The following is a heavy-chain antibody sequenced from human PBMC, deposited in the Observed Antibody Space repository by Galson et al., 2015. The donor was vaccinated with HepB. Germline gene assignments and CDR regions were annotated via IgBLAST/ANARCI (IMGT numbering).Heavy chain of an antibody. Sequence: SLRLSCAASGFTFSSYGMHWVRQAPGKGLEWVAVIWYDGSNKYYADSVKGRFTISRDNSKNTLYLQMNSLRAEDTAVYYCARADFDFWSGFLREPDYWGQGTLVTVSS. CDR2: IWYDGSNK. CDR1: GFTFSSYG. CDR3: ARADFDFWSGFLREPDY. D-gene: IGHD3-3*01. J-gene: IGHJ4*02. V-gene: IGHV3-33*01.